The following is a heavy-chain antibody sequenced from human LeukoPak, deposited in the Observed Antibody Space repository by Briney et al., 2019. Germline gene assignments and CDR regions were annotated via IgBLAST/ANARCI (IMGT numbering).Heavy chain of an antibody. CDR2: INQDGSEK. V-gene: IGHV3-7*01. J-gene: IGHJ1*01. CDR1: GLTFSGYW. CDR3: ARESTAGYNSSWYGFRN. D-gene: IGHD6-13*01. Sequence: GGSLRLSCAASGLTFSGYWMRWVRQAPGKGLEWVANINQDGSEKYYVDSVKGRFTISRDNAKNSLFLQMGSLRVEDTAVYYCARESTAGYNSSWYGFRNWGQGTLVSVSS.